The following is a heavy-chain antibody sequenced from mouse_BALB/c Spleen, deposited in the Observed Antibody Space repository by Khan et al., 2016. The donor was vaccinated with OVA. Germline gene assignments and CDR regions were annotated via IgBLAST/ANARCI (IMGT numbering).Heavy chain of an antibody. Sequence: EVELVESGGDLVKSGGSLKLSCAASGFTFSPYSMSWVRQTPDKRLEWVATISSDGDYTYYPDSVKGRFNISRDNAKNTLYLQMSSLKSEDTAIYYCATHVTGSFAYWGQETLVTVSA. CDR1: GFTFSPYS. CDR3: ATHVTGSFAY. V-gene: IGHV5-6*01. CDR2: ISSDGDYT. J-gene: IGHJ3*01. D-gene: IGHD4-1*01.